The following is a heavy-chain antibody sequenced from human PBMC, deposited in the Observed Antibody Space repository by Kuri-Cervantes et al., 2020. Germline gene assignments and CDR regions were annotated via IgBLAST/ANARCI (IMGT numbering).Heavy chain of an antibody. CDR2: IKQDGSEK. J-gene: IGHJ6*02. V-gene: IGHV3-7*01. Sequence: LSLTCAASGFTFSSYWMSWVRQAPGKGLEWVANIKQDGSEKYYVDSVKGRFTISRDNAKNSLYLQMNSLRAEDTAVYYCARARGDYYDSSGYDYYYYYGMDVWGQGTTVTVSS. D-gene: IGHD3-22*01. CDR3: ARARGDYYDSSGYDYYYYYGMDV. CDR1: GFTFSSYW.